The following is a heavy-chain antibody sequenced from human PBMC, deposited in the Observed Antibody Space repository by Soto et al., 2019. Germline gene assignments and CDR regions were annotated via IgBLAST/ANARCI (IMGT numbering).Heavy chain of an antibody. D-gene: IGHD2-2*02. CDR3: AREIVVVPAAISWFDP. Sequence: PSETLSLTCTVSGGSISSGDYYWSRIRQPPGKGLEWIGYIYYSGSTYYNPSLKSRVTISVDTSKNQFSLKLSSVTAADTAVYYCAREIVVVPAAISWFDPWGQGTLVTVSS. CDR2: IYYSGST. CDR1: GGSISSGDYY. J-gene: IGHJ5*02. V-gene: IGHV4-30-4*01.